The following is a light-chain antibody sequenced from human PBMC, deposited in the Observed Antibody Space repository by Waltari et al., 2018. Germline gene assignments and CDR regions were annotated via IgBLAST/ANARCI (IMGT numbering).Light chain of an antibody. CDR3: QQSYSMYT. V-gene: IGKV1-39*01. Sequence: TCRASQSISNYLNLYQHKPGEAPKPLIYGASSLQSGVSERFNGSGSGTDFTLTISSLQPEDCATYYCQQSYSMYTFGQGTKLEIK. CDR1: QSISNY. J-gene: IGKJ2*01. CDR2: GAS.